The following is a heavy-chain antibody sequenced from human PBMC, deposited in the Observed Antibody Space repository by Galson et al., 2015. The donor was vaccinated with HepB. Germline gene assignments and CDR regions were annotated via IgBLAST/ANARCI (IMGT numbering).Heavy chain of an antibody. CDR1: GFTFSSYS. Sequence: SLRLSCAASGFTFSSYSMNWVRQAPGKGLEWVSSISSSSSYTNYADSVKGRFTISRDNAKNSLYLQMNSLRAADTAVYYCARERRRNYGGNSDYWGQGTLVTVSS. J-gene: IGHJ4*02. CDR2: ISSSSSYT. V-gene: IGHV3-21*01. D-gene: IGHD4-23*01. CDR3: ARERRRNYGGNSDY.